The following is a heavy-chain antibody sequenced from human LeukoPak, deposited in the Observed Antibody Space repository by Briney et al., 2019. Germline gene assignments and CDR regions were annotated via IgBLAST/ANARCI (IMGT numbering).Heavy chain of an antibody. CDR3: ARDHVYGGADY. Sequence: GGSLRLSCAASGFTFHNYVIHCVRQAPGKGLEWVSLTSGDGITTYFADSVKGRFTISRDNSKSSLFLQMNSLRTEDTALYYCARDHVYGGADYWGQGTLVTVSS. J-gene: IGHJ4*02. D-gene: IGHD5/OR15-5a*01. CDR2: TSGDGITT. V-gene: IGHV3-43*02. CDR1: GFTFHNYV.